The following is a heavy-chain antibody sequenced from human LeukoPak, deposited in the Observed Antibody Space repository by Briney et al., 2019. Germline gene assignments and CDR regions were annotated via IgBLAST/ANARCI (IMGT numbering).Heavy chain of an antibody. D-gene: IGHD3-22*01. Sequence: SQTLSLTCTVSGGSISSGSYYWRWIRQPAGKGLEWIGRIYTSGSTNYNPSLKSRVTISVDTSKNQFSLKLSSVTAADTAVYYCASTMIVVDAPFDYWGQGTLVTVSS. V-gene: IGHV4-61*02. CDR3: ASTMIVVDAPFDY. J-gene: IGHJ4*02. CDR1: GGSISSGSYY. CDR2: IYTSGST.